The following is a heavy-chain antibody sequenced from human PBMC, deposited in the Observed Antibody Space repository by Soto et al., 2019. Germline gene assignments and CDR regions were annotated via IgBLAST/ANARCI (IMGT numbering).Heavy chain of an antibody. CDR3: AREGRLLGAFDI. J-gene: IGHJ3*02. CDR2: IKPDGSDK. CDR1: GFTFSTYW. V-gene: IGHV3-7*01. D-gene: IGHD2-15*01. Sequence: GGSLRLSCAISGFTFSTYWMAWARQAPGKGLEWVANIKPDGSDKYYVDSVKGRFTISRDNAKNSLYLQMNSLRAEDTAVYYCAREGRLLGAFDIWGQGTSVTVSS.